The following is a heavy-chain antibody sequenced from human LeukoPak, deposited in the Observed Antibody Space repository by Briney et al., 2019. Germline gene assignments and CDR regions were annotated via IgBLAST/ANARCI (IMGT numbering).Heavy chain of an antibody. CDR3: AREVAAAGRWFDP. CDR2: INTSGST. CDR1: GGSISSYY. D-gene: IGHD2-2*01. V-gene: IGHV4-4*07. J-gene: IGHJ5*02. Sequence: SETLSLTCTVSGGSISSYYGSWIRQPAGKGLEWIGRINTSGSTNYSPSLKSRVTISVDTSKNQCSLKLSSVTAADTAVYYCAREVAAAGRWFDPWGQGTLVIVSS.